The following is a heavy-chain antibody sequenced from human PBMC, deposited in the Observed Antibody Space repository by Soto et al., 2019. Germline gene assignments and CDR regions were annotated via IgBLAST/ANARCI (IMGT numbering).Heavy chain of an antibody. CDR3: ARGYYVDY. CDR2: ITAHNGNT. CDR1: GYTFTSYG. D-gene: IGHD3-3*01. J-gene: IGHJ4*02. Sequence: QVHLVQSGAEVKKPGASVKVSCKASGYTFTSYGITWVRQAHGQGLEWTGWITAHNGNTDYAQKLQVRVIVTRDTSTSTACMELSSLISDVTAVYYCARGYYVDYWWQGDLFIVCS. V-gene: IGHV1-18*01.